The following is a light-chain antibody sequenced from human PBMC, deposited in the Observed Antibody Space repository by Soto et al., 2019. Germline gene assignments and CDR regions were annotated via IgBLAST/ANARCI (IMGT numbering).Light chain of an antibody. J-gene: IGLJ3*02. V-gene: IGLV1-40*01. Sequence: QSVLTQPPSVSGAPGQRVTISCTGSSSNIGAGYDVHWYQQLPGTAPKLLIYGNSNRPSGVPDRFSGSKSGNSASLAITGRQAEDEADYYCQSYYSSRSGWVFGGGTKLTVL. CDR1: SSNIGAGYD. CDR2: GNS. CDR3: QSYYSSRSGWV.